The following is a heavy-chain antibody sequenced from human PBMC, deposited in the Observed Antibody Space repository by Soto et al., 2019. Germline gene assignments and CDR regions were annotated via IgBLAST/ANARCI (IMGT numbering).Heavy chain of an antibody. CDR2: INPRGGST. J-gene: IGHJ4*02. V-gene: IGHV1-46*01. Sequence: QVQLVQSGAEVKKPGASVKVSCKASGYTFSTYYMHWVRQAPGQGYEWMGIINPRGGSTTYAQKFQGRVTMTRDTSTTTGYMELSSLKSEDTAVYYCARYDYNGYYFCYWGQGTLVTVSS. CDR3: ARYDYNGYYFCY. CDR1: GYTFSTYY. D-gene: IGHD4-4*01.